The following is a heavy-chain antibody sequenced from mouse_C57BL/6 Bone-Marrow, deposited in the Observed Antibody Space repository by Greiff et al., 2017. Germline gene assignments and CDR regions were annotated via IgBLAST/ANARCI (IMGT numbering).Heavy chain of an antibody. V-gene: IGHV1-50*01. CDR3: ARGDYSGSPYAMDY. J-gene: IGHJ4*01. CDR2: IDPSDSYT. CDR1: GYTFTSYW. D-gene: IGHD1-1*01. Sequence: QVQLQQPGAELVKPGASVKLSCKASGYTFTSYWMQWVKQRPGQGLEWIGEIDPSDSYTNYNQKFKGKATLTVDTSSSTAYMQLSSLTSEDSAVYYCARGDYSGSPYAMDYWGQGTSVTVSS.